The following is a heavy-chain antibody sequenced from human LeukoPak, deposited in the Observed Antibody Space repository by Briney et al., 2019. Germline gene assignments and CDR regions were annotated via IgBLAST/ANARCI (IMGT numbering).Heavy chain of an antibody. D-gene: IGHD3-22*01. J-gene: IGHJ4*02. Sequence: SETLSLTCTVSGYSISSGYYWGWIRQPPGKGLEWIGIIYYSGSTYYNPSLKSRVTISVDTSKNQFSLKLSSVTAADTAVYYCAREVIYYYDSSGYVDYWGQGTLVTVSS. CDR2: IYYSGST. CDR1: GYSISSGYY. V-gene: IGHV4-38-2*02. CDR3: AREVIYYYDSSGYVDY.